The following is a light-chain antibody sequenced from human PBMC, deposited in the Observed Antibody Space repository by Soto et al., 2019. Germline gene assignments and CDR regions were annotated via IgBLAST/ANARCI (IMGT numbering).Light chain of an antibody. Sequence: EIVLTQSPGTLSLSPGERATLSCRASQTVSSSYLAWYQQKPGQAPRLLIHGASNRATGIPDRFSGSGSGTDFTFTISRLEPEDFAGYYCQQYGRSPNTFGPGTKVEIK. CDR3: QQYGRSPNT. CDR2: GAS. J-gene: IGKJ1*01. CDR1: QTVSSSY. V-gene: IGKV3-20*01.